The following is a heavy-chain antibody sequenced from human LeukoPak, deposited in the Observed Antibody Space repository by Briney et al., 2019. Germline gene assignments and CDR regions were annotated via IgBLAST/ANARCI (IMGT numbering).Heavy chain of an antibody. CDR3: AINNYYDSSGLLGY. V-gene: IGHV1-69*05. CDR1: GGTFISYA. Sequence: GASVKVSCKASGGTFISYAISWVRQAPGQGLEWMGGIIPIFGTANYAQKFQGRVTITTDESTSTAYMELSSLRSEDTAVYYCAINNYYDSSGLLGYWGQGTLVTVSS. J-gene: IGHJ4*02. D-gene: IGHD3-22*01. CDR2: IIPIFGTA.